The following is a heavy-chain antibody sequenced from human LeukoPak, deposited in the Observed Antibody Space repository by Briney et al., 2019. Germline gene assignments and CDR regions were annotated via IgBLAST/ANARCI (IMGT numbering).Heavy chain of an antibody. CDR3: SRGFPYNDPTEGHYYGVDV. D-gene: IGHD5-24*01. Sequence: GGSLRLSCAASGFTFSSYAMHWVRQTPGKGLEWVSVISYDGTNKYYADSVKGRFTISRDNSRNTRFLQMNSLRPEDTAAYYCSRGFPYNDPTEGHYYGVDVWGQGATVTVSS. CDR1: GFTFSSYA. CDR2: ISYDGTNK. V-gene: IGHV3-30-3*01. J-gene: IGHJ6*02.